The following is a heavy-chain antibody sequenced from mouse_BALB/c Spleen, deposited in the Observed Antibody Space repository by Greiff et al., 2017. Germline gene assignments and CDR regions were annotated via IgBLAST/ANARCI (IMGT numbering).Heavy chain of an antibody. CDR2: IRSKSNNYAT. V-gene: IGHV10-1*02. Sequence: DVKLVESGGGLVQPKGSLKLSCAASGFTFNTYAMNWVRQAPGKGLEWVARIRSKSNNYATYYADSVKDRFTISRDDSQSMLYLQMNNLKTEDTAMYYCVRHGRVTGGYYFDYWGQGTTLTVSS. CDR3: VRHGRVTGGYYFDY. J-gene: IGHJ2*01. D-gene: IGHD4-1*01. CDR1: GFTFNTYA.